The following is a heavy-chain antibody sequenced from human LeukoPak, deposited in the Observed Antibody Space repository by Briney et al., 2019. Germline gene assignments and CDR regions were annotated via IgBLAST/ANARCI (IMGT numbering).Heavy chain of an antibody. Sequence: PSETLSLTCNVSGGSISGSRRHWGRVRQPPGGGLELNGSIRYIGTTYYNPSLQSRLTISVDNSQNQFSLKLKSVTAADTSMYYCTRQLSWASDTGDSWGQGTLVTVSS. V-gene: IGHV4-39*01. CDR1: GGSISGSRRH. D-gene: IGHD6-13*01. CDR3: TRQLSWASDTGDS. CDR2: IRYIGTT. J-gene: IGHJ5*01.